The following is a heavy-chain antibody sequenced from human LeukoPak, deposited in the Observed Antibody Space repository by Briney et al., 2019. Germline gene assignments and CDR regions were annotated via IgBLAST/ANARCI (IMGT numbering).Heavy chain of an antibody. Sequence: PSETLSLTCTVSGGSISSAYWSWLRQPPGKGLEWIGYIYYTGSTNYNPSLKRRVTISVDTSKNQFSLRLSSVTAADTAVYYCARHSSGRGDYWGQGTLVTVSS. D-gene: IGHD6-19*01. CDR1: GGSISSAY. V-gene: IGHV4-59*08. CDR2: IYYTGST. CDR3: ARHSSGRGDY. J-gene: IGHJ4*02.